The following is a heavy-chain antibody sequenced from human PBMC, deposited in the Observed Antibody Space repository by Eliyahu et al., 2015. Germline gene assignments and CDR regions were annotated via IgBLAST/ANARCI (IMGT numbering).Heavy chain of an antibody. Sequence: EVQLVESGGALVQXGGSLRLSCAASGFTFXSLWXHWVRQAPGKGLVWVSYINGDGSSTNYADSVKGRFTISRDSAKNTLYLQMSSLRVEDTAVYYCATGAISAYEYWGRGTLVTVSS. CDR3: ATGAISAYEY. CDR2: INGDGSST. V-gene: IGHV3-74*01. CDR1: GFTFXSLW. D-gene: IGHD5-12*01. J-gene: IGHJ4*02.